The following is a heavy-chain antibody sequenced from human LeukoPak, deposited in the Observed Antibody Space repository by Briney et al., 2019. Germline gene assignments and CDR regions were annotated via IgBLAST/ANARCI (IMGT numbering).Heavy chain of an antibody. D-gene: IGHD6-13*01. CDR1: GFTFSSYA. Sequence: GGSLRLSCAASGFTFSSYAMSWVRQAPGKGLEWVSAISGSGGSTYYGDSVKGRFTISRDNSENTLYLQLNSLRAEDTAVYYCAKGGSSWSRFDYWGQGTLVTVSS. J-gene: IGHJ4*02. V-gene: IGHV3-23*01. CDR2: ISGSGGST. CDR3: AKGGSSWSRFDY.